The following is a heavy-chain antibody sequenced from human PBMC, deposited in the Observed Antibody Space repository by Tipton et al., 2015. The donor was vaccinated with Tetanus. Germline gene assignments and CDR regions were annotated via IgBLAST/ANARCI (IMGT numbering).Heavy chain of an antibody. Sequence: VQLVQSGAEVKRPGSSVKVSCKASGGTFSSYSITWVRQAPGQGLEWLGRIIPLLDVTHYAQKVQDRISITADKSTGTAYMELSSLRPEDTAVYYCARDSVYYDETGSPKWYFDLWGRGPLVTVSS. CDR2: IIPLLDVT. D-gene: IGHD3-22*01. V-gene: IGHV1-69*04. CDR3: ARDSVYYDETGSPKWYFDL. CDR1: GGTFSSYS. J-gene: IGHJ2*01.